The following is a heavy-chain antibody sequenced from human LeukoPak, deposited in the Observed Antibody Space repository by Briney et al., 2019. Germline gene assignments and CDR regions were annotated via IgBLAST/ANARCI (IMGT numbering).Heavy chain of an antibody. D-gene: IGHD5-18*01. Sequence: ASVKVSCKASGGTFSSYAISWARQAPGQGLEWMGGIIPIFGTANYARKFQGRVTITTDESTSTAYMELSSLRSEDTAVYYCASGGYSYDHSNYYYYYMDVWGKGTTVTVSS. CDR2: IIPIFGTA. J-gene: IGHJ6*03. CDR1: GGTFSSYA. CDR3: ASGGYSYDHSNYYYYYMDV. V-gene: IGHV1-69*05.